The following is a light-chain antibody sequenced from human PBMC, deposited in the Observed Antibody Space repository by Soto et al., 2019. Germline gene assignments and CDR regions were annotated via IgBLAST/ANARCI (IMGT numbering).Light chain of an antibody. CDR2: WAS. Sequence: DIVMTQSPDSLAVSLGERATINCKSSQSVLYSSNNKNYLAWYQQKPGQPPKLLIYWASTRESGVPDRFSDSASGTDFTLTISSLQAEDVAVYYCQQYYSTPQTFGQGTKVEIK. V-gene: IGKV4-1*01. J-gene: IGKJ1*01. CDR3: QQYYSTPQT. CDR1: QSVLYSSNNKNY.